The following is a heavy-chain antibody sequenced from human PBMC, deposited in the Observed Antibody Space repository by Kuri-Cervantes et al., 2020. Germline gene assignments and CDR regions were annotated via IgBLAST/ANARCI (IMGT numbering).Heavy chain of an antibody. CDR2: IYSGGST. Sequence: GGSLRLSCAASGFTVSSNYMSWVRQAPGKGLEWVSVIYSGGSTYYADSVKGRFTISRDNSKNTLYLQMNSLRAEDTAVYYCAKVRSALPDDYWGQGTLVTVSS. D-gene: IGHD2-15*01. V-gene: IGHV3-53*01. CDR3: AKVRSALPDDY. CDR1: GFTVSSNY. J-gene: IGHJ4*02.